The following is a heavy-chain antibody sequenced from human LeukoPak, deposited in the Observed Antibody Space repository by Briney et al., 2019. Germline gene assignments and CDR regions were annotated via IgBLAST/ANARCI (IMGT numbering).Heavy chain of an antibody. J-gene: IGHJ4*02. CDR3: ARDQYCSAASCYSPYFFDH. CDR2: VSNTVDST. D-gene: IGHD2-15*01. Sequence: GGSLRLSCAASGFTFSNYAMSWVRQAAGKGMEWVSGVSNTVDSTSYADSVKGRFTIARDNSKNTLYLQMNSLRAEDTAVYYCARDQYCSAASCYSPYFFDHWGQGTLVTVSS. V-gene: IGHV3-23*01. CDR1: GFTFSNYA.